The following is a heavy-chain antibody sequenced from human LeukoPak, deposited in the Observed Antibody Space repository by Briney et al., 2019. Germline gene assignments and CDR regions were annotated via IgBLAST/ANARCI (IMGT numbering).Heavy chain of an antibody. CDR1: GYTFTGYY. CDR3: ASVRLYYGMDV. Sequence: GASVKVSCKASGYTFTGYYMHWVRQAPGQGLEWMGWINPNSGGTNYALKFQGRVTMTRDTSISTAYMELSRLRSDDTAVYYCASVRLYYGMDVWGQGTTVTVSS. D-gene: IGHD3-10*01. J-gene: IGHJ6*02. V-gene: IGHV1-2*02. CDR2: INPNSGGT.